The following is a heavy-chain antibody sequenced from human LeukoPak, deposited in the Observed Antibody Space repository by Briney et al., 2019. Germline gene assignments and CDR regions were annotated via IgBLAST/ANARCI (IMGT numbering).Heavy chain of an antibody. V-gene: IGHV1-69*13. D-gene: IGHD6-13*01. CDR1: GGTFSNHA. CDR2: IIPIDDST. CDR3: ARHSGHSSWYYGLDV. Sequence: SVKVSCKASGGTFSNHAFSWVRQAPGQGLEWMGGIIPIDDSTNYVQKFQDRVMITADEATNIIYMGLGSLKSEDTAEYYCARHSGHSSWYYGLDVWGQGTTVIVSS. J-gene: IGHJ6*02.